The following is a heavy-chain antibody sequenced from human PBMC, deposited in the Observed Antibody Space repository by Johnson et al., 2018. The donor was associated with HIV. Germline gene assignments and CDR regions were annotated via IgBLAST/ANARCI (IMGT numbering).Heavy chain of an antibody. CDR2: IYSGGST. CDR3: ARPADYGDYSRDAFDI. J-gene: IGHJ3*02. CDR1: GFTVSSNY. V-gene: IGHV3-53*01. D-gene: IGHD4-17*01. Sequence: VQLVESGGGLIQPGGSLRLSCAASGFTVSSNYMSWVRQAPGKGLDWVSIIYSGGSTYYAESVKGRFTIARDNAKNSLYLQMNSLRVEDTALYYCARPADYGDYSRDAFDIWGQGTMVTVSS.